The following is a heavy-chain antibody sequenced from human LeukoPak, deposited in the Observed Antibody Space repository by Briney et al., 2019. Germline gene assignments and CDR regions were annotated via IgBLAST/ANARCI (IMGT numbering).Heavy chain of an antibody. J-gene: IGHJ4*02. CDR3: AXAIXDXKHXDLGVVTYYFDY. V-gene: IGHV1-8*01. CDR1: GYTFTSYD. Sequence: ASVKVSCKASGYTFTSYDINWVRQAPGQGLEWMGWMNPNSGNTGFAQKFQGRVTMTRNTLSTAYMELTSLKSEDTTVYYCAXAIXDXKHXDLGVVTYYFDYWGQGTLVTVSS. CDR2: MNPNSGNT. D-gene: IGHD3-10*02.